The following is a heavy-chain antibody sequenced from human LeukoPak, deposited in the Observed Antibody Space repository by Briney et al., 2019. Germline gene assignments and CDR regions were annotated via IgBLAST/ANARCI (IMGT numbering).Heavy chain of an antibody. CDR2: ISYSGANS. CDR1: GFTVSSNY. CDR3: AGDMQLST. Sequence: GGSLRLSCAASGFTVSSNYMSWVREAPGRGREGVSVISYSGANSYCTDPVRGRYTISRDNSKDTLFLQMNSLRAEDTAIYYCAGDMQLSTWGLGNMVTVSS. V-gene: IGHV3-53*01. D-gene: IGHD3-16*02. J-gene: IGHJ3*01.